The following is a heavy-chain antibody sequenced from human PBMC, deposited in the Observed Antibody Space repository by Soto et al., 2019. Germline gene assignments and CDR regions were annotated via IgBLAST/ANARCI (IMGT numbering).Heavy chain of an antibody. CDR1: GFTFRTYA. J-gene: IGHJ4*02. CDR2: ISGSGGTT. CDR3: ARDGLEVDY. D-gene: IGHD6-6*01. V-gene: IGHV3-23*01. Sequence: EVQLLESGGGLVQPGGSLRLSCAASGFTFRTYAMSWVRQAPGKGLEWVSGISGSGGTTYYADSVKGRFTISRDNAKNSLYLQMNSLRAEDTAVYYCARDGLEVDYWGQGTLVTVSS.